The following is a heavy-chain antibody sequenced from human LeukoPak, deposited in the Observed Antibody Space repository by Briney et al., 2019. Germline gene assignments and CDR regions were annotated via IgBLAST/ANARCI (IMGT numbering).Heavy chain of an antibody. D-gene: IGHD1-26*01. J-gene: IGHJ4*02. CDR1: GFTFSSYS. V-gene: IGHV3-48*01. Sequence: GGSLRLSCAASGFTFSSYSMNWVRQAPGKGLEWVSYISSGSSTIYYADSVKGRFTISRDNAKNSLYLQMNSLRAEDTAVYYCARDDLRRVGARRFGYWGQGTLVTVSS. CDR2: ISSGSSTI. CDR3: ARDDLRRVGARRFGY.